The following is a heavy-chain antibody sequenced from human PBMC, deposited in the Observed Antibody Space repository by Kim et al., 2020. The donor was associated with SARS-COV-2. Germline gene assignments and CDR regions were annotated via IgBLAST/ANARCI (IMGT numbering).Heavy chain of an antibody. D-gene: IGHD3-16*01. CDR1: GYIFTDYY. V-gene: IGHV1-2*02. CDR2: ISPKTGAT. CDR3: ARGGGTLSSVDTSTFGFY. Sequence: ASVKVSCKASGYIFTDYYIHWVRQAPGQGLDWMGWISPKTGATNFPQKFQGGVTLTRETSINTVYMELNSLTSDDTAVYYCARGGGTLSSVDTSTFGFYWGQGTLVSVSS. J-gene: IGHJ4*02.